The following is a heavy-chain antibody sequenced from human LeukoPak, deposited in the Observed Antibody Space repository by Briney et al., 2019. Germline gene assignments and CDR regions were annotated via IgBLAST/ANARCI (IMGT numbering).Heavy chain of an antibody. V-gene: IGHV1-2*04. CDR1: GYTFTGYY. CDR3: ARGYSGRYYYGSGSYSQAFDI. D-gene: IGHD3-10*01. Sequence: ASVKVSCKASGYTFTGYYMHWVRQAPGQGLEWMGWINPNSGGTNYAQKFQGWVTMTRDTSISTAYMELSRLRSDDTAVYYCARGYSGRYYYGSGSYSQAFDIWGQGTMVTVSS. J-gene: IGHJ3*02. CDR2: INPNSGGT.